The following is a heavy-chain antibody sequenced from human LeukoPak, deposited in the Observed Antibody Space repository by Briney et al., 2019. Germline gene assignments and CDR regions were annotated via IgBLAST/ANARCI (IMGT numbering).Heavy chain of an antibody. CDR1: GGSISSYY. V-gene: IGHV3-23*01. D-gene: IGHD3-22*01. Sequence: ETLSLTCTVSGGSISSYYWSWIRQAPGKGLEWVSAISGSGGSTYYADSVKGRFTISRDNSKNTLYLQMNSLRAEDTAVYYCAKDSDDSSGYQFSLLDYWGQGTLVTVSS. CDR2: ISGSGGST. J-gene: IGHJ4*02. CDR3: AKDSDDSSGYQFSLLDY.